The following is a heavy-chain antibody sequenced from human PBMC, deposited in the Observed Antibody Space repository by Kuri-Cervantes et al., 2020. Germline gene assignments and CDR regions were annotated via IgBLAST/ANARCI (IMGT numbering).Heavy chain of an antibody. V-gene: IGHV1-69*13. CDR3: ARGAIVATRNYDY. J-gene: IGHJ4*02. Sequence: SVKVSCKASGGTFSSYAISWVRQAPGQGLEWMGGIIPIFGTANYAQKFQGRVTITADESTSTAYMELRSLRSDDTAVYYCARGAIVATRNYDYWGQGSLVTVSS. CDR2: IIPIFGTA. CDR1: GGTFSSYA. D-gene: IGHD5-12*01.